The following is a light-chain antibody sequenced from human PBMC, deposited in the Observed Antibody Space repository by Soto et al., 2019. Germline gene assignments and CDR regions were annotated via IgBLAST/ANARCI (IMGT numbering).Light chain of an antibody. CDR2: AAS. CDR1: QSVSNNY. Sequence: EIVLTQSPGTLSLSPGERATVSCRASQSVSNNYLAWYQQKPGQAPRLLIYAASNRARGIPDRFGGSGSGADFTLTVSRLETEDFAVYYCQQYNNWPYTFGQGTKLEIK. J-gene: IGKJ2*01. CDR3: QQYNNWPYT. V-gene: IGKV3-20*01.